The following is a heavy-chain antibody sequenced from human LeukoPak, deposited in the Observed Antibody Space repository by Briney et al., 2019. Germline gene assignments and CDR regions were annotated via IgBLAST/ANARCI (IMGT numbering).Heavy chain of an antibody. CDR2: ISGSGGGA. Sequence: PGGSLRLSCAASRFTFSSYAMNWVRQAPGKGLEWVSAISGSGGGAYYADSVRGRFTISRDNSKNTLYLQMDSLRGEDTAVYYCARDPVRDGYPYSFDYWGQGTLVTVSS. V-gene: IGHV3-23*01. J-gene: IGHJ4*02. CDR1: RFTFSSYA. D-gene: IGHD5-24*01. CDR3: ARDPVRDGYPYSFDY.